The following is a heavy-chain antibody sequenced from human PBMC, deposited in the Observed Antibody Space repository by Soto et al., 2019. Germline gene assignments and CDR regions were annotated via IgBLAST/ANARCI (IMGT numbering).Heavy chain of an antibody. CDR1: GGSVSSGGYY. V-gene: IGHV4-31*03. D-gene: IGHD3-9*01. J-gene: IGHJ6*02. CDR3: ARVLRYFDWSHPYYYYYYYGMDV. Sequence: SETLSLTCTVSGGSVSSGGYYWSWIRQHPGKGLEWIGYIYYSGSTYYNPSLKSRVTISVDTSKNQFSLKLSSVTAADTAVYYCARVLRYFDWSHPYYYYYYYGMDVWGQGTTVTVSS. CDR2: IYYSGST.